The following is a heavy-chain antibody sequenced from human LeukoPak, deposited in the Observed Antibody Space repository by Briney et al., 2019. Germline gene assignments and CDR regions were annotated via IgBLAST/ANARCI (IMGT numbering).Heavy chain of an antibody. CDR2: IHSSGKT. D-gene: IGHD3-10*01. J-gene: IGHJ4*02. CDR1: GGSIISYY. V-gene: IGHV4-59*01. Sequence: SETLSLTCTVSGGSIISYYWSWIRQSPGKGLEWIGYIHSSGKTNYNPSLKSRVTISVDTSKNQFSLKLSSVTAADTAVYYCARASDLYGSGSGFDYWGQGTLVTVSS. CDR3: ARASDLYGSGSGFDY.